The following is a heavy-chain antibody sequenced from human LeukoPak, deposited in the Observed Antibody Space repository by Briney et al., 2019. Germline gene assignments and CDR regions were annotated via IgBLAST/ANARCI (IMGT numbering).Heavy chain of an antibody. D-gene: IGHD3-22*01. CDR2: VYYSGST. Sequence: KPSETLSLTCVVSGGSVSGYYWGWIRQPPGRGLEWIGYVYYSGSTNYNPSLKSRVTISVDTSKNQFSLKLSSVTAADTAVYYCASALGGYYDSSGYYFKSWYFDLWGRGTLVTVSS. V-gene: IGHV4-59*02. CDR3: ASALGGYYDSSGYYFKSWYFDL. J-gene: IGHJ2*01. CDR1: GGSVSGYY.